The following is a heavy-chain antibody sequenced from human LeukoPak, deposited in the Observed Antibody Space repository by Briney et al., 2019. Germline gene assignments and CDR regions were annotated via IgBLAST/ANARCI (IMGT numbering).Heavy chain of an antibody. CDR3: ARAGYYDSSGYYYY. Sequence: SETLSLTCTVSGGSISSYYWSWIRQPPGKGLEWIGYIYYSGSTIYNPSLKSRVTISVDTSKNQFSLKLSSVTAADTAVYYCARAGYYDSSGYYYYWGQGTLVTVSS. J-gene: IGHJ4*02. D-gene: IGHD3-22*01. CDR2: IYYSGST. V-gene: IGHV4-59*01. CDR1: GGSISSYY.